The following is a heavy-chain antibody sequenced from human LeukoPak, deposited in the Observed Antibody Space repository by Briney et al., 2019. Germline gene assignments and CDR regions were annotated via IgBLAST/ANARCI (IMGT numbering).Heavy chain of an antibody. Sequence: ASVKVSCKASGYTFTSYTMHWVRQAPGQRLEWMGWINVGNGNTKYSQKFQGRVTITRDTSASTAYMELSSLRSEDTAVYYCATTDPSAAAGEGSDYWGQGTLVTVSS. V-gene: IGHV1-3*01. D-gene: IGHD6-13*01. CDR3: ATTDPSAAAGEGSDY. J-gene: IGHJ4*02. CDR2: INVGNGNT. CDR1: GYTFTSYT.